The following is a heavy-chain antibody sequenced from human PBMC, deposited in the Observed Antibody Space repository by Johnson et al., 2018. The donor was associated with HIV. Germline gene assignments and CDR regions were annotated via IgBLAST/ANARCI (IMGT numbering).Heavy chain of an antibody. D-gene: IGHD6-13*01. J-gene: IGHJ3*02. Sequence: QVQLVESGGGVVQPGGSLRLSCAASGFTVSRNYMTWVRQAPGKGLEWVAVISYDGSNRYYADSVKGRFTISRDNSKNTLYLQMNSLRAEDTAVYYCARVKQQVVRVGSDAFDIWGQGTMVTVSS. CDR1: GFTVSRNY. CDR2: ISYDGSNR. CDR3: ARVKQQVVRVGSDAFDI. V-gene: IGHV3-30*03.